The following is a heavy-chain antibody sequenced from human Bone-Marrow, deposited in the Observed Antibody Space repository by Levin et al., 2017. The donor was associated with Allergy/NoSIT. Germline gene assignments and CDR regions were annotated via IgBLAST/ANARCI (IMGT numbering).Heavy chain of an antibody. J-gene: IGHJ5*01. CDR2: LIPIFGTP. CDR1: GDTFSSHS. Sequence: KISCPASGDTFSSHSISWVRQAPGQGLEWMGGLIPIFGTPNYAQKFQDRLTITADTSMTTAFMELSSLRLEDTAVYYCARDLGYLGLLNWFDSWGQGTVVIVSS. CDR3: ARDLGYLGLLNWFDS. D-gene: IGHD2-2*03. V-gene: IGHV1-69*06.